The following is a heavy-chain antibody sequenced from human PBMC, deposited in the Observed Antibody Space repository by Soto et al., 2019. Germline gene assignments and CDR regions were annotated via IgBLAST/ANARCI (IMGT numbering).Heavy chain of an antibody. CDR1: GGSITGYY. CDR3: ARRNYGEEGYFFDF. V-gene: IGHV4-59*08. D-gene: IGHD4-17*01. CDR2: IYDSGTT. J-gene: IGHJ4*02. Sequence: QVQLRESGPGLVRPSETLSLTCTVSGGSITGYYWSWIRQPPGKGLEWIGYIYDSGTTTYNAAPKSRVTISADTSKNQFSLNLRAVTAADTAVYYCARRNYGEEGYFFDFWGQGLLVIVSS.